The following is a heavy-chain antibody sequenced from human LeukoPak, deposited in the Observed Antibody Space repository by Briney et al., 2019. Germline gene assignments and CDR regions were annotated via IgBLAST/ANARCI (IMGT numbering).Heavy chain of an antibody. V-gene: IGHV3-15*01. Sequence: PGGSLRLSCAASGFIFGNAWMSWVRQAPGKGLEWVGRIKSKTDGGTTDYAAPVKGRFTISRDDSKNTLYLQMNSLKTEDTAVYYCTTDQNYGDYSFDYWGQGTLVTVSS. J-gene: IGHJ4*02. CDR2: IKSKTDGGTT. CDR1: GFIFGNAW. D-gene: IGHD4-17*01. CDR3: TTDQNYGDYSFDY.